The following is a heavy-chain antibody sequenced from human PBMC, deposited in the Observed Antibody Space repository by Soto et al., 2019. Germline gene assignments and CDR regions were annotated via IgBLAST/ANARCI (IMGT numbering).Heavy chain of an antibody. D-gene: IGHD5-18*01. Sequence: PETLSLTCAVYGGSFSGYYWSWIRQPPGKGLEWIGEINHSGSTNYNPSLKSRVTISVDTSKNQFSLKLSSVTAADTAVYYCARSIQLWLVDDCGQGTLVIVSS. J-gene: IGHJ4*02. CDR1: GGSFSGYY. CDR2: INHSGST. V-gene: IGHV4-34*01. CDR3: ARSIQLWLVDD.